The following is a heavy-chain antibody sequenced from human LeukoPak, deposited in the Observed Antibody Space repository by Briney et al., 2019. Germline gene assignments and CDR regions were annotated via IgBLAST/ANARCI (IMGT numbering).Heavy chain of an antibody. V-gene: IGHV4-59*12. CDR3: ARDHGGYGYDY. CDR2: IYSSGNT. CDR1: GGSISSYY. J-gene: IGHJ4*02. D-gene: IGHD5-12*01. Sequence: SETLSLTCTVSGGSISSYYWSWIRQPPGRGLEWIGYIYSSGNTNYNPSLKSRVTISVDKSKNQFSLKLSSVTAADTAVYYCARDHGGYGYDYWGQGTLVTVSS.